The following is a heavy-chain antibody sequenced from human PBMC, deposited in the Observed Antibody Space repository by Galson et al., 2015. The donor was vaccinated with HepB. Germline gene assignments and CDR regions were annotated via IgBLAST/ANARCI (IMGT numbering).Heavy chain of an antibody. D-gene: IGHD5-18*01. CDR1: GGSISSYY. CDR2: IYYSGST. V-gene: IGHV4-59*08. CDR3: ARWNVDTAMSLYQGIDY. J-gene: IGHJ4*02. Sequence: SETLSLTCTVSGGSISSYYWSWIRQPPGKGLEWIGYIYYSGSTNYNPSLKSRVTISVDTSKNQFSLKLSSVTAADTAVYYCARWNVDTAMSLYQGIDYWGQGTLVTVSS.